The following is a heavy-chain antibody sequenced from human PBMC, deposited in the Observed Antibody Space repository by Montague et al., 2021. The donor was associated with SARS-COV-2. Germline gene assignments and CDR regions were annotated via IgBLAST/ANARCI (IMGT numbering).Heavy chain of an antibody. CDR2: INYSGST. CDR3: ARPGRAPFHYAMDV. Sequence: SETLSLTCTVSGGSVSSGSYYWSWIRQPPGKRLEWIGYINYSGSTNYNPSLKSRVTISVDMSRNQFSLKLRSVTAVDTAIYYCARPGRAPFHYAMDVSGQGTTVTVSS. CDR1: GGSVSSGSYY. D-gene: IGHD2/OR15-2a*01. V-gene: IGHV4-61*01. J-gene: IGHJ6*02.